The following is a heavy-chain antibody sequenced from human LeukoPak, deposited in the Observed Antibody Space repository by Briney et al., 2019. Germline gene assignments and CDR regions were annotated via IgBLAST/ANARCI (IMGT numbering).Heavy chain of an antibody. D-gene: IGHD6-6*01. V-gene: IGHV4-59*01. CDR3: ARGTSIAARGDLFDY. CDR2: IYYSGST. Sequence: SGTLSLTCTVSGGSISSYYWSWIRQPPGKGLEWIGYIYYSGSTNYNPSLKSRVTISVDTSKNQFSLKLSSVTAADTAVYYCARGTSIAARGDLFDYWGQGTLVTVSS. J-gene: IGHJ4*02. CDR1: GGSISSYY.